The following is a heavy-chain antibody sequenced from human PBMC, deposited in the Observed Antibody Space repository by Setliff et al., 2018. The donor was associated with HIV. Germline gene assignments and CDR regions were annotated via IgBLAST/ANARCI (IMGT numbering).Heavy chain of an antibody. CDR1: GFTFSSYA. V-gene: IGHV3-23*01. CDR3: AKVGSTNWYYFDY. Sequence: GGSLRLSCAASGFTFSSYAMHWVRQAPGKGLEWISGVSGSGKDTYYADSVKGRFIISRDNSKKTVYLQMNSLRAEDTAVYFCAKVGSTNWYYFDYWGQGTLVTVSS. D-gene: IGHD6-13*01. CDR2: VSGSGKDT. J-gene: IGHJ4*02.